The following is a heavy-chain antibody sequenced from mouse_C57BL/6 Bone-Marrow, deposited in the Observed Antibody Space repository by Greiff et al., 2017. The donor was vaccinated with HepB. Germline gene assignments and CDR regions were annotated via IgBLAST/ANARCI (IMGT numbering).Heavy chain of an antibody. CDR1: GYTFTSYW. CDR2: IDPSDSYT. Sequence: QVQLQQPGAELVRPGTSVKLSCKASGYTFTSYWMHWVKQRPGQGLEWIGVIDPSDSYTNYNQKFKGKATLTVDTSSSTAYMQLSSLTSEDSAVYYGARDYYGSSFYWYFDVWGTGTTVTVSS. J-gene: IGHJ1*03. V-gene: IGHV1-59*01. CDR3: ARDYYGSSFYWYFDV. D-gene: IGHD1-1*01.